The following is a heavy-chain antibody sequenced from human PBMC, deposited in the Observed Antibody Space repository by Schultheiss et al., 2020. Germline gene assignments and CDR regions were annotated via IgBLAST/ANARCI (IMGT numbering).Heavy chain of an antibody. Sequence: SQTLSLTCTVSGGSLDNYYWSWIRQPPGKGLEWIGYIFYTGNTNYNPSLKTRVTMSVDRSKKQLSLRLRSVTAADTAVYYCARQGDYENWFDPWGQGTLVTISS. CDR1: GGSLDNYY. V-gene: IGHV4-59*01. CDR3: ARQGDYENWFDP. D-gene: IGHD4-17*01. CDR2: IFYTGNT. J-gene: IGHJ5*02.